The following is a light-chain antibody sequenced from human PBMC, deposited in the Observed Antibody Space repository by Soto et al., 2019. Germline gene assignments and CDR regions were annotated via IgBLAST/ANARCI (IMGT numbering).Light chain of an antibody. CDR1: QSISSY. CDR3: QQSDITPYT. J-gene: IGKJ5*01. Sequence: DIQMTQSPSSLSASVGDRVTITCRASQSISSYLNWYQQKPGKAPKLLIYAASSLQSGVPSRFSGSGSGTDFTLTISSLQPEDFASYYCQQSDITPYTFGQGTRLEI. V-gene: IGKV1-39*01. CDR2: AAS.